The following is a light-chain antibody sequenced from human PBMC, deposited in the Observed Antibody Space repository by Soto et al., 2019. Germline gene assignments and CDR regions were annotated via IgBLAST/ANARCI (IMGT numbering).Light chain of an antibody. Sequence: IVLTQSPATLSVSPGDTATLSCRANQSVSSNLAWYQQKPGQAPRLLIYGASTRATAIPARFSGSGSGTEFTLTISSLQSEDSAVYYCHQYNSWPRGTFGPGTKVEIK. CDR2: GAS. J-gene: IGKJ3*01. CDR3: HQYNSWPRGT. V-gene: IGKV3-15*01. CDR1: QSVSSN.